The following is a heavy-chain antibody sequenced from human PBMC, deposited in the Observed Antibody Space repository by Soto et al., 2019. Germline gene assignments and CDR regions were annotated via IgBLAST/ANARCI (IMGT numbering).Heavy chain of an antibody. CDR2: IIPIFGTA. CDR1: GGTFSSYA. D-gene: IGHD6-13*01. Sequence: QVQLVQSGAEVKKPGSSVKVSCKASGGTFSSYAISWVRQAPGQGLEWMGGIIPIFGTANYAQKFQGRATVTADESTSTAYMELSSLRSEDTAVYYCASSRSWYDYFHHWGQGTLVTVSS. J-gene: IGHJ1*01. CDR3: ASSRSWYDYFHH. V-gene: IGHV1-69*12.